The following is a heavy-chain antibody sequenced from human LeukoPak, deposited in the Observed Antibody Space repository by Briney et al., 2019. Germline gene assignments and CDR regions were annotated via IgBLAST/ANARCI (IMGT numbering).Heavy chain of an antibody. D-gene: IGHD6-19*01. J-gene: IGHJ4*02. CDR3: ARASRPLIAVAGEFDY. Sequence: ASVKVSCKASGYTFTGYYMHWVRQAPGQGLEWMGWINPNSGGTNYAQKFQGWVTMTRDTSISTAYMELSRLRSDDTAVYYCARASRPLIAVAGEFDYWGQGTLVTVSS. CDR1: GYTFTGYY. CDR2: INPNSGGT. V-gene: IGHV1-2*04.